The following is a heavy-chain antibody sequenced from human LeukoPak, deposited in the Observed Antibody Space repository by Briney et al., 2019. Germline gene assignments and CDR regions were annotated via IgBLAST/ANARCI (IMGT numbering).Heavy chain of an antibody. Sequence: PSETLSLTCAVSGYSISSGYYWGWIRQPPGKGLEWIGSIYHSGSTYYNPSLKSRVTISVDTSRNQFSLKLSSVTAADTAVYYCAREIASWEKLPDEDIVATPISYFDYWGQGTLVTVSS. V-gene: IGHV4-38-2*02. D-gene: IGHD5-12*01. J-gene: IGHJ4*02. CDR1: GYSISSGYY. CDR3: AREIASWEKLPDEDIVATPISYFDY. CDR2: IYHSGST.